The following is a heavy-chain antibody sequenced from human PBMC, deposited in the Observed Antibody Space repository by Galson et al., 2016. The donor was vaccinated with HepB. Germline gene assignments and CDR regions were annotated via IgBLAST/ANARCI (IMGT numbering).Heavy chain of an antibody. V-gene: IGHV3-30*03. D-gene: IGHD3-10*01. CDR2: ISDDGSNK. Sequence: SLRLSCAASGFIFSYYGMHWVRQAPGKGLEWVAVISDDGSNKYFAGSVKGRFTISRDNPKNTLYLQMNSLRAEDTAVYYCARDHLEYSFSGSYYNAWGSPDSWGQGTLVTVSS. CDR1: GFIFSYYG. CDR3: ARDHLEYSFSGSYYNAWGSPDS. J-gene: IGHJ5*01.